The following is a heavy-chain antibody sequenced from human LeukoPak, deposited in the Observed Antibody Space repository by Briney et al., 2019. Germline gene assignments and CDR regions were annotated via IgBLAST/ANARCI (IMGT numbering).Heavy chain of an antibody. CDR2: IYYSGST. CDR1: GGSISSYY. V-gene: IGHV4-59*08. Sequence: SETLSLTCTVSGGSISSYYWSWIRQPPGKGLEWIGYIYYSGSTSYNPSLKSRVTISVDTSKNQFSLKLSSVTAADTAVYYCASSSWYGRIDYWGQGTLVTVSS. CDR3: ASSSWYGRIDY. J-gene: IGHJ4*02. D-gene: IGHD6-13*01.